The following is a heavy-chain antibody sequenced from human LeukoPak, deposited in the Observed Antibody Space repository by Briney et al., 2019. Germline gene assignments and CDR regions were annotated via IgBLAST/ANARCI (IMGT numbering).Heavy chain of an antibody. CDR1: GSTFSSYA. CDR2: ISSSGSTI. J-gene: IGHJ4*02. D-gene: IGHD3-3*01. V-gene: IGHV3-48*04. CDR3: ARQGASGPRGYYFDY. Sequence: PGGSLRLSCAASGSTFSSYAMSWVRQAPGKGLEWVSYISSSGSTIYYADSVKGRFTISRDNAKNSLYLQMNSLRAEDTAVYYCARQGASGPRGYYFDYWGQGTLVTVSS.